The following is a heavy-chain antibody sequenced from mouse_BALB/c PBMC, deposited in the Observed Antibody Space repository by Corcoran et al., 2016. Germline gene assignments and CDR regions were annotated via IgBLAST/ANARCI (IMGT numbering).Heavy chain of an antibody. D-gene: IGHD2-4*01. CDR2: INTYTGEP. CDR3: AAIYFDYAWFAY. V-gene: IGHV9-1*02. Sequence: QIQLVEAGPELKKPGETVQIACKASGYTFTKYGMNWVKQAPGKGLKWMGWINTYTGEPAYADDFKGRFTFSLETSASTAYLQINNLKNEDMAIYFGAAIYFDYAWFAYWGQGTLVTVSA. CDR1: GYTFTKYG. J-gene: IGHJ3*01.